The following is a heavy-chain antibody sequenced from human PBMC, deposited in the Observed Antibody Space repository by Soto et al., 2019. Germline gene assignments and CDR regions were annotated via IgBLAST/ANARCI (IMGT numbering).Heavy chain of an antibody. D-gene: IGHD2-15*01. CDR3: ARGPYCSGGSYYSGGHWFAP. Sequence: EVPLVESGGGLVQPGGSLRLSCAASGFTFSSSWMHWVRQAPGKGLIWVSRINSDGSSTTYADSVKGRFTISRDNDKNPLCLQMNSLGAEDTAVYYCARGPYCSGGSYYSGGHWFAPWGKGTLVAVSS. V-gene: IGHV3-74*01. CDR2: INSDGSST. CDR1: GFTFSSSW. J-gene: IGHJ5*02.